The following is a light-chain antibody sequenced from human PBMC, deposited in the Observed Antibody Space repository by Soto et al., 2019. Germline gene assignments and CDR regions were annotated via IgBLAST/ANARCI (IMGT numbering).Light chain of an antibody. V-gene: IGLV1-40*01. CDR1: RSNIGAGYD. CDR2: GNS. J-gene: IGLJ1*01. Sequence: QSVLTQPPSVSGAPGQRVTIPCTGSRSNIGAGYDVHWYQQLPGTAPKLLIYGNSNRPSGVPDRFSGSKSGTSASLAITGLQAEDEADYYCQSYDSSLSGLVFGTGTKVTVL. CDR3: QSYDSSLSGLV.